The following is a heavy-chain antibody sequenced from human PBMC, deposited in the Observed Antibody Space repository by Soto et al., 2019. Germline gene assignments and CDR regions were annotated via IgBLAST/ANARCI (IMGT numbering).Heavy chain of an antibody. Sequence: EVQLLESGGGLVQPGGSLRLSCAASGFPFSSRAMSWVRQAPGKGLEWVSAISGSGTITYYADSVQGRFTISRDTSKNTLYLKMNSLRADDRAVYYCAEWARYCSGADCRAWGQGTLVTVSS. J-gene: IGHJ5*02. CDR1: GFPFSSRA. V-gene: IGHV3-23*01. D-gene: IGHD2-15*01. CDR3: AEWARYCSGADCRA. CDR2: ISGSGTIT.